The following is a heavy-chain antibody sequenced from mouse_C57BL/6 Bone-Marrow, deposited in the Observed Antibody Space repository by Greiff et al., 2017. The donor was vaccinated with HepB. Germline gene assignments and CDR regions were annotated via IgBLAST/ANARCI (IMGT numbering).Heavy chain of an antibody. CDR3: ASPLYYYGSSYYFDY. D-gene: IGHD1-1*01. V-gene: IGHV1-26*01. Sequence: VQLQQSGPELVKPGASVKISCKASGYTFTDYYMNWVKQSHGKSLEWIGDINPNNGGTSYNQKFKGKATLTVDKSSSTAYMELRSLTSDDSAVYYCASPLYYYGSSYYFDYWGQGTTLTVSS. CDR2: INPNNGGT. J-gene: IGHJ2*01. CDR1: GYTFTDYY.